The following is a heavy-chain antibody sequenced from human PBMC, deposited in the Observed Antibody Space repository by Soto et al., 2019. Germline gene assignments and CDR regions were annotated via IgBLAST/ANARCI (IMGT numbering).Heavy chain of an antibody. V-gene: IGHV3-23*01. CDR2: ISGSGGST. CDR3: AKGYSSYDYFDY. D-gene: IGHD5-12*01. J-gene: IGHJ4*02. CDR1: GFTFSTYA. Sequence: VQLLESGGGLVQPGGSLRLSCAASGFTFSTYAMSWVRQAPGKGLEWVSAISGSGGSTYYADSVKGRFTISRDNSKNTLYLQMNSLRAEDTAIYYCAKGYSSYDYFDYWGQGTLVTVSS.